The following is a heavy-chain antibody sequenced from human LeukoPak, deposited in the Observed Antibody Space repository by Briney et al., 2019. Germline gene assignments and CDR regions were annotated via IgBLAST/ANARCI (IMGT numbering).Heavy chain of an antibody. CDR1: GFTFSSYS. J-gene: IGHJ3*02. D-gene: IGHD6-13*01. V-gene: IGHV3-21*01. Sequence: GGSLRLSCAASGFTFSSYSMNWVRQAPWKGLEWVSSISSSSSYIYYADSAMGRFTISRDNAKNSLYLQMNSLRAEDTAVYYCARQGIAAAGRDAFDIWGQGTMVTVSS. CDR3: ARQGIAAAGRDAFDI. CDR2: ISSSSSYI.